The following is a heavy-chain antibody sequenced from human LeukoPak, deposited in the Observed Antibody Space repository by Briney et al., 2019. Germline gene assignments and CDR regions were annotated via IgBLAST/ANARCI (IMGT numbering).Heavy chain of an antibody. V-gene: IGHV3-11*01. CDR1: GFTFSDYY. J-gene: IGHJ4*02. D-gene: IGHD3-10*01. CDR2: IHSRGSTT. Sequence: GGSLRLSCAASGFTFSDYYMSWIRQAPGKGLEWISYIHSRGSTTYYADSVKGRFTISRDNSKSTLYIQMNSLRAEDTAVYYCARAKPKNMVRGLIMRRESRYYFDYWGQGTLVTVSS. CDR3: ARAKPKNMVRGLIMRRESRYYFDY.